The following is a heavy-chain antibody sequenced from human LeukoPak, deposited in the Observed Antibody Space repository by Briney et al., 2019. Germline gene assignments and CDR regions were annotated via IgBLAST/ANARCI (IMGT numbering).Heavy chain of an antibody. J-gene: IGHJ4*02. CDR3: ARLHYDVLTGPFDY. Sequence: GGSLRLSCAASGLTFTQAWMSWVRQAPGKGLEWVSIIYSGGATFYADSVKGRFTISRENSKNTLWLQMNSLRAEDTAVYYCARLHYDVLTGPFDYWGQGTLVTVSS. CDR1: GLTFTQAW. CDR2: IYSGGAT. V-gene: IGHV3-66*04. D-gene: IGHD3-9*01.